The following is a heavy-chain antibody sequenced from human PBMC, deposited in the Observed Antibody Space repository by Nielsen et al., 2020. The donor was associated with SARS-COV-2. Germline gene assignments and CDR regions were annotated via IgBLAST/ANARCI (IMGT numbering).Heavy chain of an antibody. CDR2: ISPDGDIV. D-gene: IGHD1-1*01. V-gene: IGHV3-74*01. J-gene: IGHJ4*02. CDR3: TNWNDGY. Sequence: GVLKISCAASGFTFSSSWMHWVRQAPGKGLVWVSRISPDGDIVNYADSVRGRFTTSRDNAKNTLYLQMNSLRAEDTAVYFCTNWNDGYWGQGTPVTVSS. CDR1: GFTFSSSW.